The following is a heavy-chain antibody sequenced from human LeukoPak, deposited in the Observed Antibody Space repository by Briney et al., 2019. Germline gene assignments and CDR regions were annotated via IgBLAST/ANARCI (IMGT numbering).Heavy chain of an antibody. CDR2: IASDGSHT. V-gene: IGHV3-30*04. Sequence: GGSLRLSCAASGFPFSNYFMHWVRQAPGKGLEWVADIASDGSHTFYVESVKGRFTISRDNSKNTLYLQMNSLRAEDTAVYFCARERQDTVIHSGAFDIWGQGTMVTVSS. CDR1: GFPFSNYF. J-gene: IGHJ3*02. CDR3: ARERQDTVIHSGAFDI. D-gene: IGHD2-21*02.